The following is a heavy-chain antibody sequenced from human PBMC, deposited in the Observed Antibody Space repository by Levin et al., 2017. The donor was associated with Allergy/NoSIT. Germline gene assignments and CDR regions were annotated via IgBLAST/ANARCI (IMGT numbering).Heavy chain of an antibody. CDR1: GFTFSSYW. D-gene: IGHD5-18*01. CDR3: ARGASGYSYG. Sequence: ETLSLTCAASGFTFSSYWMHWVRQAPGKGLVWVSRINSDGTSTNYADSVKGRFTISRDNAKNTLYLQMNSLRAEDTAVYYCARGASGYSYGWGQGTLVTVSS. J-gene: IGHJ4*02. V-gene: IGHV3-74*01. CDR2: INSDGTST.